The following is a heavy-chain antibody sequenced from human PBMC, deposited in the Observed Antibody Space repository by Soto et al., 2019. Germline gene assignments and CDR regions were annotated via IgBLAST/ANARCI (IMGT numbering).Heavy chain of an antibody. CDR2: IDPNSDDT. CDR1: GYTLTDYY. CDR3: ARQRKDGYNYFAY. Sequence: QVQLVQSGAEVKKSGASVKVSCKASGYTLTDYYLHWVRQAPGQGLEWMGWIDPNSDDTKYSQKFQGRVTMTRETSISTAYMELSRLRSDDTAVYYCARQRKDGYNYFAYWGQGTLVTVSS. D-gene: IGHD5-12*01. V-gene: IGHV1-2*02. J-gene: IGHJ4*02.